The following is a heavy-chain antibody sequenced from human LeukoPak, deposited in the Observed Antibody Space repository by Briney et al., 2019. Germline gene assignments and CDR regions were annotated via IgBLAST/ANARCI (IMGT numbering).Heavy chain of an antibody. Sequence: PSETLSLTCTVSGGSISSYYWSWIRQPAGKGLEWIRRIYTSGSTNYNPSLKSRVTMSVDTSKNQSSLKLSSVTAADTAVYYCARDRGWELLTAFDIWGQGTMVTVSS. D-gene: IGHD1-26*01. CDR2: IYTSGST. V-gene: IGHV4-4*07. CDR1: GGSISSYY. J-gene: IGHJ3*02. CDR3: ARDRGWELLTAFDI.